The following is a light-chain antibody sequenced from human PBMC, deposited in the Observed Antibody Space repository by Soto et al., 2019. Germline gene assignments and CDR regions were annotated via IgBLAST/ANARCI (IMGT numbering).Light chain of an antibody. J-gene: IGKJ1*01. CDR2: GAS. Sequence: ETVLTQSPGTLSLSPGERATLFCRASRSVSSSYLAWYQQKPGQAPRLLIYGASSRATGIPDRFSGSGSGTDFTLTISRMEPEDFAVYYCQHYGSSPPSWTFGQGTKVEIK. V-gene: IGKV3-20*01. CDR1: RSVSSSY. CDR3: QHYGSSPPSWT.